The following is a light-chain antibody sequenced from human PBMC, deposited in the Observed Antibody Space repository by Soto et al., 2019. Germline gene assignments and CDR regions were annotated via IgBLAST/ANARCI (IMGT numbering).Light chain of an antibody. CDR3: QQYNNWPPWT. V-gene: IGKV3-15*01. CDR2: GAS. CDR1: QSVSSS. Sequence: EIVMMQSPATLSVSPGERATLSCRASQSVSSSLAWYQQKPGQAPRLLIYGASTRATGIPARFSGSGSGTEFTLTISSLQSEDFAVYYCQQYNNWPPWTFGQGTKVDIK. J-gene: IGKJ1*01.